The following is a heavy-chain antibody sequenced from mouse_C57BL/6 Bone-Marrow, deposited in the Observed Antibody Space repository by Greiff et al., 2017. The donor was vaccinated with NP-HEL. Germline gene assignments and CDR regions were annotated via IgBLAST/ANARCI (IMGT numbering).Heavy chain of an antibody. D-gene: IGHD2-3*01. J-gene: IGHJ2*01. CDR1: GFTFTDYY. CDR2: IRNKANGYTT. Sequence: EVMLVESGGGLVQPGGSLSLSCAASGFTFTDYYLSWVRQPPGKALEWLGFIRNKANGYTTEYSPSVKGRFTISRDNSQSILYLQMNALRAEDSATYFCARSSLYDGYYGGDYWGQGTTLTVSS. CDR3: ARSSLYDGYYGGDY. V-gene: IGHV7-3*01.